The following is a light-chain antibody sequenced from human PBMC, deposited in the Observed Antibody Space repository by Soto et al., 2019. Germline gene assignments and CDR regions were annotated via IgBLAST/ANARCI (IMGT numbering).Light chain of an antibody. J-gene: IGKJ3*01. CDR1: QNINNY. V-gene: IGKV1-16*01. Sequence: DIQMTQSRSSLSASVGDRVTITCQASQNINNYLNWYQQKPGRAPKLLIYAASSLQSGVPSRFSGSGSGTDFTLTISSLQPGDSATYYCQQYNSAPFTFGPGTKVDI. CDR2: AAS. CDR3: QQYNSAPFT.